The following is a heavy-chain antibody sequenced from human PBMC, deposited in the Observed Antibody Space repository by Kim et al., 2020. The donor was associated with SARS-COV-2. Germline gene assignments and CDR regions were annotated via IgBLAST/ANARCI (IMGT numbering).Heavy chain of an antibody. CDR3: ARGAQYCSGGSCYEFDI. V-gene: IGHV3-53*04. Sequence: VKGRFTISRHNSKNTLYLQMNSLRAEDTAVYYCARGAQYCSGGSCYEFDIWGQGTMVTVSS. D-gene: IGHD2-15*01. J-gene: IGHJ3*02.